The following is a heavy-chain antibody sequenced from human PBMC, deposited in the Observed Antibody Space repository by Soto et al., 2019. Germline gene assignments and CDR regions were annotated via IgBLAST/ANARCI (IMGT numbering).Heavy chain of an antibody. CDR3: ARGLSAGVDY. D-gene: IGHD1-26*01. Sequence: GASVKVSCKAAGYSFTSLDINWVRQTAGQGLEWMGWMQPSTGRTGYAQKFQGRVTMTRDTSINTAYMELTTLTSDDTAFYYCARGLSAGVDYWGQGTLLTLSS. CDR2: MQPSTGRT. J-gene: IGHJ4*02. V-gene: IGHV1-8*01. CDR1: GYSFTSLD.